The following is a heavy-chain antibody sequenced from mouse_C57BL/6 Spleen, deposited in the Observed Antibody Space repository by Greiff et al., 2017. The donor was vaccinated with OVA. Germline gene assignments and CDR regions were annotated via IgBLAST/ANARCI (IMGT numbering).Heavy chain of an antibody. Sequence: EVKLMESEGGLVQPGSSMKLSCTASGFTFSDYYMAWVRQVPEKGLEWVANINYDGSSTYYLDSLKSRFIISRDNAKNILYLQMSSLKSEDTATYYCARDVDDYGTAGFAYWGQGTLVTVSA. J-gene: IGHJ3*01. CDR1: GFTFSDYY. D-gene: IGHD2-4*01. V-gene: IGHV5-16*01. CDR3: ARDVDDYGTAGFAY. CDR2: INYDGSST.